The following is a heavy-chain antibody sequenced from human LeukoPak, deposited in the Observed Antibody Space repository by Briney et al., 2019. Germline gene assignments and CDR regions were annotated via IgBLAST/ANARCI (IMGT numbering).Heavy chain of an antibody. V-gene: IGHV5-51*01. J-gene: IGHJ3*02. CDR2: IYPGDSDT. CDR3: ARVLVLGGTYFEAFDI. Sequence: GESLKISCKGSGYSFTSYWIGWVRQMPGKGLEWMGIIYPGDSDTRYSPSFQGQVTISADKSTTSAYLQWSSLKASDTAMYYCARVLVLGGTYFEAFDIWGQGTMVTVSS. D-gene: IGHD1-26*01. CDR1: GYSFTSYW.